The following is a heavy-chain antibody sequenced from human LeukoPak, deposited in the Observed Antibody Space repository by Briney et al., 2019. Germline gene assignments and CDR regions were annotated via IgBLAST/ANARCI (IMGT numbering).Heavy chain of an antibody. CDR3: AKEAGNDAFDI. CDR2: ISWSSGSI. V-gene: IGHV3-9*01. Sequence: GGSLRLSCAASGFTFDDYAMHWVRQAPGKGLEWVSGISWSSGSIGYADSVKGRFTISRDNAKNSLYLQMNSLRAEDTALYYCAKEAGNDAFDIWGQGTMVTVSS. CDR1: GFTFDDYA. J-gene: IGHJ3*02.